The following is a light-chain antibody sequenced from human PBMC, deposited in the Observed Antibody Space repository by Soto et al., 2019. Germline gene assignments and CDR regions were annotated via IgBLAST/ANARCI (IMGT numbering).Light chain of an antibody. CDR3: QQANTFPIT. Sequence: DIQMTQSPSSVSASVGDTVTITCRASQDILSWLAWYQQKPGEAPRLLIYVSSNLQSGVPSRFSGSRSGTEFTLTISSLQPEDFATYYCQQANTFPITFGPGTRLDIK. J-gene: IGKJ3*01. V-gene: IGKV1-12*01. CDR2: VSS. CDR1: QDILSW.